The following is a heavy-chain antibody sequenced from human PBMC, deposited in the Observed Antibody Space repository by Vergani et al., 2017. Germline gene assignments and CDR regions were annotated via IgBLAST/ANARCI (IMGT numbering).Heavy chain of an antibody. D-gene: IGHD6-13*01. CDR2: ISPSNGNT. Sequence: QVHLVQSGAEVKKPGASVKVSCKASGYSFISYGITWVRQAPGQGLEWMGWISPSNGNTNYAQNRQGRVTLTTDTSTTTAYMELRSLRSDDTAIYYCARGIAAAAPDSWGQGTLVTVSS. J-gene: IGHJ4*02. V-gene: IGHV1-18*01. CDR1: GYSFISYG. CDR3: ARGIAAAAPDS.